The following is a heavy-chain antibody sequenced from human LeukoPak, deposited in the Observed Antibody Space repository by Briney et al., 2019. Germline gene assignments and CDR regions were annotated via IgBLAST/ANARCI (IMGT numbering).Heavy chain of an antibody. D-gene: IGHD3-22*01. CDR3: ARGSPADDYFDSSGLKRDAFDI. CDR1: GFTVSSNY. J-gene: IGHJ3*02. CDR2: IYSGGST. Sequence: GGSLRLSCAASGFTVSSNYMSWVRQAPGKGLEWVSVIYSGGSTYYADSVKGRFTISRDNAKNSLYLQMNSLRADDTAVYYCARGSPADDYFDSSGLKRDAFDIWGQGTRVTVSS. V-gene: IGHV3-53*01.